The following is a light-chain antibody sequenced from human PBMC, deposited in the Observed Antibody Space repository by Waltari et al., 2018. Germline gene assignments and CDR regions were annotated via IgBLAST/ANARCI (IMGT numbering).Light chain of an antibody. Sequence: DIVMTQSPDSLALSLGESATINCKSSQSVFYNSNNKNYLAWYQQKPGQPPKLLIYWASTREPGVPGRFSGSASGANFTLTISSLQAEDVAIYYCQQYYTPPYTFGRGTKLEIK. CDR2: WAS. V-gene: IGKV4-1*01. CDR3: QQYYTPPYT. J-gene: IGKJ2*01. CDR1: QSVFYNSNNKNY.